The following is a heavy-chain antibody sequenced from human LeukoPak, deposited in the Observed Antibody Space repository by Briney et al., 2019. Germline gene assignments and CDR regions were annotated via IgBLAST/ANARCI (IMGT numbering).Heavy chain of an antibody. CDR1: GGSISSYY. CDR2: IYYSGST. D-gene: IGHD2-15*01. V-gene: IGHV4-59*08. J-gene: IGHJ5*02. Sequence: SETLSLACTVSGGSISSYYWSWIRQPPGKGLEWIGYIYYSGSTNYNPSLKSRVTISVDTSKNQFSLKLSSVTAADTAVYYCARSWRYCSGGSCLGWFDPWGQGTLVTVSS. CDR3: ARSWRYCSGGSCLGWFDP.